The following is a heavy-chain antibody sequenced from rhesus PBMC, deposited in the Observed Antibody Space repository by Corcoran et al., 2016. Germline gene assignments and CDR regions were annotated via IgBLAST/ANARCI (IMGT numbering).Heavy chain of an antibody. Sequence: QVQLQESGPGLVKPSETLSLTCTVSGGSISGYYWNWIRKSPGKGLEWIGTIYGRGSTTTYNPPLKSGVTLSVDTSKNQLSLKLSAVTAADTAVYYCARPYSGSWNGNRFDVWGPGVLVAVSS. J-gene: IGHJ5-1*01. CDR2: IYGRGSTT. CDR3: ARPYSGSWNGNRFDV. CDR1: GGSISGYY. D-gene: IGHD6-25*01. V-gene: IGHV4S11*01.